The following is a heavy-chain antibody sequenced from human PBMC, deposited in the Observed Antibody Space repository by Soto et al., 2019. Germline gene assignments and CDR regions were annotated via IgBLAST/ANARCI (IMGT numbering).Heavy chain of an antibody. CDR2: IYHSGST. Sequence: SETLSLTCAVSSGSISSSNWWSWVRQPPGKGLEWIGEIYHSGSTNYNPSLKSRVTISVDKSKNQFSLKLSSVTAADTAVYYCARETTVTQKIGYNWFDPWGQGTLVTVSS. V-gene: IGHV4-4*02. D-gene: IGHD4-17*01. J-gene: IGHJ5*02. CDR1: SGSISSSNW. CDR3: ARETTVTQKIGYNWFDP.